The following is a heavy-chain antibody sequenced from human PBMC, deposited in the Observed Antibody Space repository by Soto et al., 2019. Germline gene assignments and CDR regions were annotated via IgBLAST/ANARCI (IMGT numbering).Heavy chain of an antibody. Sequence: EVQLVESGGGSVQPGGSLRLSCAASGFTFSNYWMHWVRQAPGKGLVWVSRINADGSSTSYVDSVKGRFTISRDNAENTVYLQMNSLRAEDTAIYYCARDPDTPASMDVWGIGTTVTVSS. V-gene: IGHV3-74*01. D-gene: IGHD2-15*01. J-gene: IGHJ6*04. CDR2: INADGSST. CDR1: GFTFSNYW. CDR3: ARDPDTPASMDV.